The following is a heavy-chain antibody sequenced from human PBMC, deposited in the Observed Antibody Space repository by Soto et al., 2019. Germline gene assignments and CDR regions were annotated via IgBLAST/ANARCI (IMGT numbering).Heavy chain of an antibody. CDR1: GYTSTSYG. CDR3: ARDIGVTSLDCFDP. Sequence: QVQLVQSGAEVKKPGASVKVSCKTSGYTSTSYGISWVRQAPGQGLEWMGWISAYNGGTNYAQKRQGRVTMTTDTTRSTAYMELRSLRSDDTAVYYCARDIGVTSLDCFDPWGQGTLVTVSS. J-gene: IGHJ5*02. CDR2: ISAYNGGT. D-gene: IGHD3-16*02. V-gene: IGHV1-18*01.